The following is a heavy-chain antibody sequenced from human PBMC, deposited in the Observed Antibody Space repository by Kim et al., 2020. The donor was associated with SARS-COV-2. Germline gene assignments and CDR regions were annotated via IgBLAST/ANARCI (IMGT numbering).Heavy chain of an antibody. Sequence: PSLKSRVTISVDTSKNQFSLKLSSVTAADTAVYYCARDGVRGNYYGMDVWGQGTTVTVSS. D-gene: IGHD3-10*01. V-gene: IGHV4-39*07. CDR3: ARDGVRGNYYGMDV. J-gene: IGHJ6*02.